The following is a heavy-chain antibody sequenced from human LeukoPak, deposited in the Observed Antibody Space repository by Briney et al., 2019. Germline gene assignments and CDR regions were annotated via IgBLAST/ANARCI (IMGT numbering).Heavy chain of an antibody. D-gene: IGHD1-26*01. CDR3: ARGRPYSGGYHLDY. Sequence: SETLSLTCIVSGDSTSSDRYYGGWVRQPPGKGLEWIGNIYYSGSTYYNPSLKSRVTMSVDTSKNQFFLKLKSVTAADTAVYYCARGRPYSGGYHLDYWGQGTLVTVSP. V-gene: IGHV4-39*01. CDR1: GDSTSSDRYY. J-gene: IGHJ4*02. CDR2: IYYSGST.